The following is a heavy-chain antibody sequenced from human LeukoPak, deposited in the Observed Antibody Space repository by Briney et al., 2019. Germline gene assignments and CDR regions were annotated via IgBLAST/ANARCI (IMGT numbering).Heavy chain of an antibody. CDR1: GFTFSRYT. J-gene: IGHJ4*02. CDR3: ASSGSYRFDY. D-gene: IGHD1-26*01. Sequence: GGSLRLSCAASGFTFSRYTMNWVRQAPGKGLEGVSHISTSGSAMYYADSVKGRFTISRDNAKDSLYLQMNSLRDEDTAVYYCASSGSYRFDYWGQGTLVTVSS. V-gene: IGHV3-48*02. CDR2: ISTSGSAM.